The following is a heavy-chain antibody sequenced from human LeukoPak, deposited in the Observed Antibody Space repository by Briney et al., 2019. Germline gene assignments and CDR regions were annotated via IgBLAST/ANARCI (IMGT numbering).Heavy chain of an antibody. CDR3: ARDEGVTMIGLDY. CDR1: GFTFSSYW. CDR2: IKQDGSEK. V-gene: IGHV3-7*01. J-gene: IGHJ4*02. D-gene: IGHD3-10*02. Sequence: PGGSLRLSCAASGFTFSSYWMSWVRQAPGKGLEWVANIKQDGSEKYYVDSVKGRFTISRDNAKNSLYLQMNSLRAEDKAVYYCARDEGVTMIGLDYWGQGTLVTVSS.